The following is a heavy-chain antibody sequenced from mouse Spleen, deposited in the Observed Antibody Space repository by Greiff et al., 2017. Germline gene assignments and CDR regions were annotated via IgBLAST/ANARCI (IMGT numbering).Heavy chain of an antibody. V-gene: IGHV1-5*01. CDR1: GYTFTSYW. CDR2: IYPGNSDT. Sequence: EVQLQQSGTVLARPGASVKMSCKTSGYTFTSYWMHWVKQRPGQGLEWIGAIYPGNSDTSYNQKFKGKAKLTAVTSASTAYMELSSLTNEDSAVYYCTRETNWDEYYAMDYWGQGTSVTVSS. J-gene: IGHJ4*01. CDR3: TRETNWDEYYAMDY. D-gene: IGHD4-1*01.